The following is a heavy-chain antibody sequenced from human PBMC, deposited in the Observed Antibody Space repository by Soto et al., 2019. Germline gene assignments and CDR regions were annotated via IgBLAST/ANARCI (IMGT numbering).Heavy chain of an antibody. CDR1: GYTFTSYG. CDR3: ATTTVAHDAFDI. Sequence: ASVKVSCKASGYTFTSYGISWVRQAPGQGLEWMGWISAYNGNTNYAQKLQGRVTMTTDTSTSTAYMELRSLRSDDTAVYYCATTTVAHDAFDIWGQGTMVTVSS. CDR2: ISAYNGNT. V-gene: IGHV1-18*01. J-gene: IGHJ3*02. D-gene: IGHD4-17*01.